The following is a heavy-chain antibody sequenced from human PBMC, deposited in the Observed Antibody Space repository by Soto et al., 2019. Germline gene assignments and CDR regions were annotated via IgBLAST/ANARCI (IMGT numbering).Heavy chain of an antibody. Sequence: QVQLVESGGGVVQPGRSLRLSCAASGFTFSNYGMQWVRQAPGKGLEWVAVICDDGINEYYVDSVKGRFTISRDNSKNPLHLQMNSLLAEDTAVYYCAREEYRSGTGYLQHWGQGTLVTVSS. D-gene: IGHD6-19*01. CDR2: ICDDGINE. CDR3: AREEYRSGTGYLQH. CDR1: GFTFSNYG. J-gene: IGHJ1*01. V-gene: IGHV3-33*01.